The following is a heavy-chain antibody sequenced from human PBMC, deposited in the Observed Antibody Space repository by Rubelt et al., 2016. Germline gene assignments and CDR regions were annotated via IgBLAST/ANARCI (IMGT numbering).Heavy chain of an antibody. V-gene: IGHV4-34*01. CDR2: INHSGST. CDR3: ARGLARAAAAPRRLWFDP. CDR1: GGSFSGYY. J-gene: IGHJ5*02. Sequence: QVQLQQWGAGLLKPSETLSLTCAVYGGSFSGYYWSWIRQPPGKGLEWIGEINHSGSTTYNPSLKSRVTVSVATSKNQFSRRLSSVTAADTAVYYWARGLARAAAAPRRLWFDPWGQGTLVTVSS. D-gene: IGHD6-13*01.